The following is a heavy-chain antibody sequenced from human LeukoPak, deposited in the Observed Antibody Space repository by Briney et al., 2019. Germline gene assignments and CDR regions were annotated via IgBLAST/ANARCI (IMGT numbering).Heavy chain of an antibody. CDR2: INHSGST. J-gene: IGHJ4*02. CDR3: ARGRGGPAAGGGGRQCMAH. V-gene: IGHV4-34*01. Sequence: SETLAGTWAVDGGSFSGYNCSLIRQPPGKGLEWIGEINHSGSTNYNPSLKSRVTISVDTSKNEFSLKLSSVTTADTAVYYWARGRGGPAAGGGGRQCMAHWGQGTLVTVSS. D-gene: IGHD6-13*01. CDR1: GGSFSGYN.